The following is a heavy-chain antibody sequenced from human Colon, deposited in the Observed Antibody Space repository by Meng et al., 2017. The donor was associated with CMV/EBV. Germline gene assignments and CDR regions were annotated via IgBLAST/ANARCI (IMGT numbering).Heavy chain of an antibody. CDR3: VRGGGWSS. V-gene: IGHV3-21*06. CDR1: GFTFSGYA. CDR2: ISGSGGTD. D-gene: IGHD6-19*01. Sequence: GGSLRLSCAASGFTFSGYAMSWVRQAPGKGLEWVSVISGSGGTDRYTDSVKGRFTISRDNPKNSLYLQMNSLRAEDTAVYYCVRGGGWSSWGQGTLVTVSS. J-gene: IGHJ5*02.